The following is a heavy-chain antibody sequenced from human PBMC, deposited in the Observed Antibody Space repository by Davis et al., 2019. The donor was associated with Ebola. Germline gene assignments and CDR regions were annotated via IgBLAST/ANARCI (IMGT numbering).Heavy chain of an antibody. J-gene: IGHJ6*02. CDR2: IIHSGSA. CDR1: GGSFTGYY. D-gene: IGHD4-17*01. V-gene: IGHV4-34*12. CDR3: ARLGTSTVTTAPDYNYYGMDV. Sequence: SETLSLTCAVNGGSFTGYYWTWIRQPPGKGLEWIGEIIHSGSANYNPSLKSRVTISVDTSKNQFSLKLSSVTAADTAVYYCARLGTSTVTTAPDYNYYGMDVWGQGTTVTVSS.